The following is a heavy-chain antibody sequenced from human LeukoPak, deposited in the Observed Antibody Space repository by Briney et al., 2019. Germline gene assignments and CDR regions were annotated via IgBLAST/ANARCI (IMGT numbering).Heavy chain of an antibody. Sequence: GGSLRLSCAASGFTFSSYGMHWVRQAPGKGLEWVAVMSYDGSKEYYADSVMGRFTISRDNSKNTLYLQMNSLRVEDTAVYYCLVWKHVFDRWGQGTLVTVSS. J-gene: IGHJ5*02. CDR2: MSYDGSKE. CDR3: LVWKHVFDR. CDR1: GFTFSSYG. D-gene: IGHD5/OR15-5a*01. V-gene: IGHV3-30*03.